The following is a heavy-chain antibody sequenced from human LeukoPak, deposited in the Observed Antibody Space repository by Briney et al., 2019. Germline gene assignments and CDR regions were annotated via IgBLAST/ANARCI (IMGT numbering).Heavy chain of an antibody. Sequence: GGSLRLSCAASGFTFSSYAMSWVRQAPGKGLEWVSAISGSGGSTYYADSVKGRFTISRDNSKNTLFLQMNTLRAEDTAIYYCAKDRTVGASYWYFDLWGRGTLVTVSS. CDR2: ISGSGGST. V-gene: IGHV3-23*01. D-gene: IGHD1-26*01. J-gene: IGHJ2*01. CDR3: AKDRTVGASYWYFDL. CDR1: GFTFSSYA.